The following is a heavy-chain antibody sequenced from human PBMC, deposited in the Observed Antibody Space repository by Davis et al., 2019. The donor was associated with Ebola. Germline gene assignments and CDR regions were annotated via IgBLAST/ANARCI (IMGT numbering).Heavy chain of an antibody. D-gene: IGHD3-9*01. CDR1: GFTFSSYW. CDR3: AKLGVYDTYYFDY. Sequence: GESLKISCAASGFTFSSYWMHWVRQAPGKGLEWVSAISGSGGSTYYADSVKGRFTISRDNSKNTLYLQMNSLRAEDTAVYYCAKLGVYDTYYFDYWGQGTLVTVSS. CDR2: ISGSGGST. J-gene: IGHJ4*02. V-gene: IGHV3-23*01.